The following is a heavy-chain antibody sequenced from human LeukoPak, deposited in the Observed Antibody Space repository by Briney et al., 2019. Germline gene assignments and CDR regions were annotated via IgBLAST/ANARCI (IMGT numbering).Heavy chain of an antibody. D-gene: IGHD3-10*01. CDR3: ATYQYDSGTYLDY. CDR1: GYTFTGYY. J-gene: IGHJ4*02. Sequence: ASVTVSCKASGYTFTGYYIHWVRQAPGQGLAWMGWINPNSGRTNYAQKFQGRVTMTRDTSISTAYMELSRLRSDDTAVYYCATYQYDSGTYLDYWGQGTLVTVSS. CDR2: INPNSGRT. V-gene: IGHV1-2*02.